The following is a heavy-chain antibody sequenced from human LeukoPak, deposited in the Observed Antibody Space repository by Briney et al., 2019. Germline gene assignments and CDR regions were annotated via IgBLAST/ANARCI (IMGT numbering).Heavy chain of an antibody. Sequence: ASVKVSCKASGYTFTNYAISWVRQAPGQGLEWMGGIIPIFGTANYAQKFQGRVTITADESTSTAYMELSSLRSEDTAVYYCARSTYYYDSSGYYSELDYWGQGTLVTVSS. D-gene: IGHD3-22*01. CDR3: ARSTYYYDSSGYYSELDY. V-gene: IGHV1-69*13. CDR1: GYTFTNYA. CDR2: IIPIFGTA. J-gene: IGHJ4*02.